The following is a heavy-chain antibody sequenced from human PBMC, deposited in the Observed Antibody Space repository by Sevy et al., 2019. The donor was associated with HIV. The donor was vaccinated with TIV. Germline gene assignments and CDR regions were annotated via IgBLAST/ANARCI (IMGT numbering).Heavy chain of an antibody. CDR3: AKVRCRFCSGGSSYYFDN. D-gene: IGHD2-15*01. V-gene: IGHV3-30*18. CDR2: ISYDGSNK. J-gene: IGHJ4*02. Sequence: GGSLRLSCAASRFTFSDYGMNWFRQAPGRGLEWVAVISYDGSNKYYSDSVKGRFTISRDNSKDTLFLQMNSLRAEDTAVYYCAKVRCRFCSGGSSYYFDNWGQGTLVTVSS. CDR1: RFTFSDYG.